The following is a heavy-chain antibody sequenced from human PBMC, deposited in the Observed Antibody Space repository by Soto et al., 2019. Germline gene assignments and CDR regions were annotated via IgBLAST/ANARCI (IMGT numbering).Heavy chain of an antibody. CDR2: ISGSGSTT. J-gene: IGHJ4*02. CDR3: ANDPLSSASYIYFVY. V-gene: IGHV3-23*01. D-gene: IGHD3-10*01. Sequence: GGSLRLSCAASGLIFSNFAMSWVRQAPGKGLEWVPSISGSGSTTYYADSVKGRFTISRDNSKKTLYLQLNSLRAEDTAIYYCANDPLSSASYIYFVYWGQGSLVTVSS. CDR1: GLIFSNFA.